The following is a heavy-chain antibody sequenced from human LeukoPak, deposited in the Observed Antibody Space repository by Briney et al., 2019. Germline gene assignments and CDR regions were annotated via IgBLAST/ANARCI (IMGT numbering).Heavy chain of an antibody. CDR3: AGGLKLGFTMVRGGD. CDR2: INHSGST. D-gene: IGHD3-10*01. J-gene: IGHJ4*02. Sequence: RSSETLSLTCAVSGYSISSGYYWGWIRQPPGKGLEWIGEINHSGSTDYNPSLKSRVTITVDTSKNQFSLKLSSVTAADTAVYYCAGGLKLGFTMVRGGDWGQGTLVTVSS. CDR1: GYSISSGYY. V-gene: IGHV4-38-2*01.